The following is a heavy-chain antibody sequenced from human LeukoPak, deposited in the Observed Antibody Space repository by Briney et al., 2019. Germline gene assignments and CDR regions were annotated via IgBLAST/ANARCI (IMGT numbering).Heavy chain of an antibody. CDR1: GFTFSSYG. Sequence: GRPLRLPCAASGFTFSSYGMHWAREAPGKALEGVAVISYDGSNTYYADSVKGRFTISRDNSKNMLYLQMNSLRAEDTAVYYCAKPYYYGSRSYMDYWGQGTLVTVSS. J-gene: IGHJ4*02. D-gene: IGHD3-10*01. V-gene: IGHV3-30*18. CDR2: ISYDGSNT. CDR3: AKPYYYGSRSYMDY.